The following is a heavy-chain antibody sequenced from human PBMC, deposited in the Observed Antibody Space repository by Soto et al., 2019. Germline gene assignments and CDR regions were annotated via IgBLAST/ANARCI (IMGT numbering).Heavy chain of an antibody. V-gene: IGHV3-33*01. CDR3: ARDLAAAGTSQGGNDY. D-gene: IGHD6-13*01. CDR1: GFTFSSYG. Sequence: GGSLRLSCAASGFTFSSYGMHWVRQAPGKGLEWVAVIWYDGSNKYYADSVKGRFTISRDNSKNTLYLQMNSLRAEDTAVYYCARDLAAAGTSQGGNDYWGQGTLVTVSS. J-gene: IGHJ4*02. CDR2: IWYDGSNK.